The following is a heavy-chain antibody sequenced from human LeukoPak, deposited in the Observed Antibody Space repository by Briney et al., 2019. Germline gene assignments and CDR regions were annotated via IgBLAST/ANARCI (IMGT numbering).Heavy chain of an antibody. CDR3: ASLDGSGSPCIDY. CDR1: GFTFSDYY. Sequence: GGSLRLSCAASGFTFSDYYMNWVRQAPGKGLEWVSSISSSSSYIYYADSVKGRFTISRDNAKNSLYLQMNSLRAEDTAVYYCASLDGSGSPCIDYWGQGTLVTVS. J-gene: IGHJ4*02. V-gene: IGHV3-21*01. D-gene: IGHD3-10*01. CDR2: ISSSSSYI.